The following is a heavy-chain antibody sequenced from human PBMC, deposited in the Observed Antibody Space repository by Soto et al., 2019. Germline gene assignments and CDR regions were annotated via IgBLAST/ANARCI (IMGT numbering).Heavy chain of an antibody. V-gene: IGHV4-59*01. CDR3: ARVSRTFFFDY. J-gene: IGHJ4*02. CDR1: GGSISSYY. D-gene: IGHD2-2*01. Sequence: PSETLSLTCTVSGGSISSYYWSWIRQPPGKGLEWIGYIYYSGSTNYNPSLKSRVTISVDTSKNQFSLKLSSVTAADTAVYYCARVSRTFFFDYWGQGTLVTVSS. CDR2: IYYSGST.